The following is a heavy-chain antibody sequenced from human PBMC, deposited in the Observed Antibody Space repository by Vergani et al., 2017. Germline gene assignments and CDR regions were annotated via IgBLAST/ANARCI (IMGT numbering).Heavy chain of an antibody. CDR3: ARVNTETNGHLYYCYYMDV. CDR1: GGSFTSYH. D-gene: IGHD4-11*01. Sequence: QVQLQQWGGGLLKPSETLSLTCVVNGGSFTSYHWTWIRQSPGEGLEWVGDIDHTGRPDYNPSLESRLTMSVDKSRNQLSLTRNSVTATDTAIYFCARVNTETNGHLYYCYYMDVWGQGTAVTVS. J-gene: IGHJ6*03. V-gene: IGHV4-34*01. CDR2: IDHTGRP.